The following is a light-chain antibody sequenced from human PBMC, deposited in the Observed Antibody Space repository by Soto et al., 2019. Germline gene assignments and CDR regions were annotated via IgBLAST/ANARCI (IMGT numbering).Light chain of an antibody. J-gene: IGLJ1*01. CDR3: SSYTRRDNYA. CDR2: EVR. V-gene: IGLV2-14*01. Sequence: QSALTQPASVSGSPGQSITIACTGTNRDVGSYNLVSWYQQRPGEAPKLIISEVRNRPSGISYRFSGSKSGNTASLTISGLQAEDDADYYCSSYTRRDNYAFGTGTKLTVL. CDR1: NRDVGSYNL.